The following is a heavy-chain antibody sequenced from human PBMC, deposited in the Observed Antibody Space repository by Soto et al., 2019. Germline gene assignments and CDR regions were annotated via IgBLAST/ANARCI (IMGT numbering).Heavy chain of an antibody. J-gene: IGHJ6*02. D-gene: IGHD2-15*01. Sequence: SVKVSCKASGGTFSSYAISWVRQAPGQGLEWMGGIIPIFGTANYAQKFQGRVTITADESTSTAYMELSSLRSEDTAVYYCARRLVAAKAYYGMDVWGQGTTVTVSS. CDR2: IIPIFGTA. CDR1: GGTFSSYA. V-gene: IGHV1-69*13. CDR3: ARRLVAAKAYYGMDV.